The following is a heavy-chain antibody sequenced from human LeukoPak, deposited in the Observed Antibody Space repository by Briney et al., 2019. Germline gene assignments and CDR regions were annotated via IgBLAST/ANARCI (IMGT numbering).Heavy chain of an antibody. Sequence: SETLSLTCTVSGGSISSSSYYWGWIRQPPGKGLEWIGSIYYSGSTYYNPSLKSRVTISVDTSKNQFSLKLSSVTAADTAVYYCARQRLRFLEWLLSPFDYWGQGTLVTVSS. V-gene: IGHV4-39*01. CDR1: GGSISSSSYY. CDR2: IYYSGST. J-gene: IGHJ4*02. CDR3: ARQRLRFLEWLLSPFDY. D-gene: IGHD3-3*01.